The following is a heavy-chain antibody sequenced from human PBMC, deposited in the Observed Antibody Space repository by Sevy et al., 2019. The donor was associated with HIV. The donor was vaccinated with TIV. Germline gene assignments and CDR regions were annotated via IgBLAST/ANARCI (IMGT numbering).Heavy chain of an antibody. CDR2: ISWNSRNI. D-gene: IGHD2-21*01. CDR3: AKDINRGCDGVNCYSYYYYFYGLDV. Sequence: GGSLRLSCAASGFPFNDHAMHWVRVVPGKGLEWVSGISWNSRNIGYADSVKGRFTTSRDNTRHSVYLEMHSLRPEDTALYYCAKDINRGCDGVNCYSYYYYFYGLDVWGQGTTVTVSS. CDR1: GFPFNDHA. J-gene: IGHJ6*02. V-gene: IGHV3-9*01.